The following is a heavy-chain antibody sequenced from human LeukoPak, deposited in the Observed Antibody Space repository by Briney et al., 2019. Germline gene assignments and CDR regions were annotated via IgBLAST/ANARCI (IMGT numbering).Heavy chain of an antibody. Sequence: SVKVSCKASGGTFSSYAVSWVRQAPGQGLEWMGGIIPIFGTANYAQKFQGRVTITADESTSTAYMELSSLRSEDTAVYYCARGRDSSSSFDYWGQGTLVTVSS. CDR1: GGTFSSYA. D-gene: IGHD6-6*01. J-gene: IGHJ4*02. CDR3: ARGRDSSSSFDY. V-gene: IGHV1-69*13. CDR2: IIPIFGTA.